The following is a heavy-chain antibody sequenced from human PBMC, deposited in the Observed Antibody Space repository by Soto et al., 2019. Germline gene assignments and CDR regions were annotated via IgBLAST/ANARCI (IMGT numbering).Heavy chain of an antibody. CDR3: ARYFDLAVAGIFDY. CDR1: GFTFSDYY. V-gene: IGHV3-11*06. CDR2: ISSSSSYT. J-gene: IGHJ4*02. D-gene: IGHD6-19*01. Sequence: PGGSLRLSCAASGFTFSDYYMSWIRQAPGKGLEWVSYISSSSSYTNYADSVKGRFTISRDNAKNSLYLQMNSLRAEDTAVYYCARYFDLAVAGIFDYWGQGTLVTVSS.